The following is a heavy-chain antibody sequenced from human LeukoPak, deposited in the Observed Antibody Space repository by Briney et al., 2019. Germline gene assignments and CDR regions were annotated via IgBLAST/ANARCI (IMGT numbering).Heavy chain of an antibody. CDR3: AREQMATALVYYYYYMDV. J-gene: IGHJ6*03. V-gene: IGHV4-4*07. CDR1: GGSISSYY. D-gene: IGHD5-24*01. Sequence: SETLSLTCTVSGGSISSYYWSWIRQPAGKGLEWIGRIYTSGSTNYNPSLKSRVTMSVDTSKNQFSLKLSSVTAADTAVYYCAREQMATALVYYYYYMDVWGKGTTVTVSS. CDR2: IYTSGST.